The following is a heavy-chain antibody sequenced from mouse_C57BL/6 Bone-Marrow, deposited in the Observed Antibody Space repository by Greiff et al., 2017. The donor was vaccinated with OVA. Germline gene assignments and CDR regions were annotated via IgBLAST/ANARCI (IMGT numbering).Heavy chain of an antibody. CDR3: ARFGIYYYGSSYEYYAMDY. D-gene: IGHD1-1*01. Sequence: QVQLQQPGAELVKPGASVKLSCKASGYTFTSYWMHWVKQRPGRGLEWIGRIDPNSGGTKYNEKFKSKATLTVDKPSSTAYMQLSSLTSEDSAVYYCARFGIYYYGSSYEYYAMDYWGQGTSVTVSS. J-gene: IGHJ4*01. CDR1: GYTFTSYW. V-gene: IGHV1-72*01. CDR2: IDPNSGGT.